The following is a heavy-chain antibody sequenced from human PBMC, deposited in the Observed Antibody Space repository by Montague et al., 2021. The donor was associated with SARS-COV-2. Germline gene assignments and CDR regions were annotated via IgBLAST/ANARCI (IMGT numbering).Heavy chain of an antibody. CDR3: ARHELELAPGLSCYDGFDY. Sequence: SETLSLTCTVSGGSISSYYWSWIRQPPGKGLEWTGYIYYSGSTNYNPSLKSRVTISVDTSKNQFSLKLSSVTAADTAVYYCARHELELAPGLSCYDGFDYWGQGTLVTVSS. D-gene: IGHD5-12*01. V-gene: IGHV4-59*08. CDR1: GGSISSYY. CDR2: IYYSGST. J-gene: IGHJ4*02.